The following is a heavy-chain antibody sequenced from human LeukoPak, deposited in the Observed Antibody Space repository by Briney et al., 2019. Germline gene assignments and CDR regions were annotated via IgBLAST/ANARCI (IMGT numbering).Heavy chain of an antibody. J-gene: IGHJ5*02. V-gene: IGHV3-23*01. CDR2: IGGSGATT. CDR1: GFTFSSYW. CDR3: AKGNWNSYPGWFDP. D-gene: IGHD1-1*01. Sequence: GGSLRLSCAASGFTFSSYWMHWVRQAPGKGLQWVSAIGGSGATTWYADSVKGRFTVSRDNSKNTLYVQMNSLRAEDTAVYYCAKGNWNSYPGWFDPWGQGTLVTVSS.